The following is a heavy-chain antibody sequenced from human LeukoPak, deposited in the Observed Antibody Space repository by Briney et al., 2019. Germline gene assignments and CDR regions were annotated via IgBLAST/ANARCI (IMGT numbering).Heavy chain of an antibody. J-gene: IGHJ4*02. D-gene: IGHD4-11*01. V-gene: IGHV1-69*13. CDR1: GGTFSSYA. Sequence: ALVKVSCKASGGTFSSYAISWVRQAPGQGLEWMGGIIPIFGTANYAQKFQGRVTITADESTSTAYMELSSLRSEDTAVYYCARDHSNYQRLYYFDYWGQGTLVTVSS. CDR2: IIPIFGTA. CDR3: ARDHSNYQRLYYFDY.